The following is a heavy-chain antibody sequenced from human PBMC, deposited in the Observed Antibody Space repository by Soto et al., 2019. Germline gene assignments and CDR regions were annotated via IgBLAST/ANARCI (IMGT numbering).Heavy chain of an antibody. V-gene: IGHV3-33*01. Sequence: GGSLRLSCAASGFTFSSYGMHWVRQAPGKGLEWVAVIWYDGSNKYYADSVKGRFTISRDNSKNTLYLQMNSLRAEDTAVYYCARGEAPLWFGELLDYWGQGTLVTVSS. CDR3: ARGEAPLWFGELLDY. J-gene: IGHJ4*02. D-gene: IGHD3-10*01. CDR1: GFTFSSYG. CDR2: IWYDGSNK.